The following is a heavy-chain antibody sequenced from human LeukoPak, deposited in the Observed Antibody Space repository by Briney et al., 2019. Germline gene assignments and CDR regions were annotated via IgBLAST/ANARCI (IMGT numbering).Heavy chain of an antibody. CDR2: ISSSGSTI. CDR3: ARDLGFRSGSYSGISIDY. J-gene: IGHJ4*02. D-gene: IGHD3-10*01. Sequence: GGSLRLSCAASGFTFSSYEMNWVRQAPGKGLEWVSYISSSGSTIYYADSVKGRFTISRDNAKNSLYLQMNSLRAEDTAVYYCARDLGFRSGSYSGISIDYWGQGTLVTVSS. CDR1: GFTFSSYE. V-gene: IGHV3-48*03.